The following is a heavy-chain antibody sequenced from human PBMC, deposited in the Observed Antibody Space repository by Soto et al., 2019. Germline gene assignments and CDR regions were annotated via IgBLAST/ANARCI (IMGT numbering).Heavy chain of an antibody. Sequence: QVQLVQSGAEVKKPGSSVKVSCKASGGTFSSYAISWVRQAPGQGLEWMGGIIPIFGTANYAQKFQGRVTITADESTSTAYMELSSLRSEDTAVYCCARAVGRRYSSAQAWFDPWGQGTLVTVSS. CDR2: IIPIFGTA. CDR1: GGTFSSYA. D-gene: IGHD6-19*01. V-gene: IGHV1-69*01. CDR3: ARAVGRRYSSAQAWFDP. J-gene: IGHJ5*02.